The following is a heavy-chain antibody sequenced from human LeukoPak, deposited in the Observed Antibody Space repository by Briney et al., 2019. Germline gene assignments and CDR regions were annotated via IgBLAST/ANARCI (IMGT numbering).Heavy chain of an antibody. CDR1: GYSISSSNW. V-gene: IGHV4-28*01. J-gene: IGHJ4*02. CDR2: IYYSGST. Sequence: SDTLSLTCAVSGYSISSSNWWGWIRQPPGKGLEWIGYIYYSGSTYYSPSLKSRVTMSVDTSKNHFSLKLTSVTAVDTAVYYCAGLDRSWGYFDFWGQGTLVTVSS. CDR3: AGLDRSWGYFDF. D-gene: IGHD6-13*01.